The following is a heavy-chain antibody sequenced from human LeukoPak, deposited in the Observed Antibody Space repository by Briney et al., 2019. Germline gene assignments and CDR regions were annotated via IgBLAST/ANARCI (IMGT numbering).Heavy chain of an antibody. V-gene: IGHV3-9*01. CDR3: AKDNGSSGWTRGSFDY. CDR1: GFTFDDYA. D-gene: IGHD6-19*01. Sequence: GRSLRLSCAASGFTFDDYAMHWVRQAPGKGLEWVSGISWNSGSIGYADSVKGRFTISRDNAKNSLYLQMNSLRAEDTALYYCAKDNGSSGWTRGSFDYWGQGTLVTVSS. CDR2: ISWNSGSI. J-gene: IGHJ4*02.